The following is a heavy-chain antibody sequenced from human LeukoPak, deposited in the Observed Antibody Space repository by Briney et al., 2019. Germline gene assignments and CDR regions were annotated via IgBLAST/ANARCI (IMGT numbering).Heavy chain of an antibody. V-gene: IGHV3-23*01. CDR3: AKGGGLWFGELFDY. CDR1: GFTFSSYA. J-gene: IGHJ4*02. CDR2: ISGSGGST. Sequence: GASLRLSCAASGFTFSSYAMSWVRQAPGKGLEWVSAISGSGGSTYYADSVKGRFTISRDNSKNTLYLQMNSLRAEDTAVYYCAKGGGLWFGELFDYWGQGTLVTVSS. D-gene: IGHD3-10*01.